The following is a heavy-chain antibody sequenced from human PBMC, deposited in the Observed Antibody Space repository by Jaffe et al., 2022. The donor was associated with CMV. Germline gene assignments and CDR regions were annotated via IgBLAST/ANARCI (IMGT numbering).Heavy chain of an antibody. CDR2: IKQDGSEK. V-gene: IGHV3-7*01. J-gene: IGHJ6*02. Sequence: EVQLVESGGGLVQPGGSLRLSCAASGFTFSSYWMSWVRQAPGKGLEWVANIKQDGSEKYYVDSVKGRFTISRDNAKNSLYLQMNSLRAEDTAVYYCARDRRLSSSSSSGAYYYYGMDVWGQGTTVTVSS. D-gene: IGHD6-6*01. CDR3: ARDRRLSSSSSSGAYYYYGMDV. CDR1: GFTFSSYW.